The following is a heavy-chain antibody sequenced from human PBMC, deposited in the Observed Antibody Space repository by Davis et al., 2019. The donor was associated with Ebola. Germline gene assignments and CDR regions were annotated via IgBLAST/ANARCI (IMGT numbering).Heavy chain of an antibody. CDR1: GYTFTSYD. J-gene: IGHJ5*02. CDR3: ARGDYYDSSGGFDP. CDR2: MNPNSGNT. Sequence: ASVTVSCQASGYTFTSYDINWVRQATGQGLEWMGWMNPNSGNTGYAQKFQGRVTMTRNTSIRTAYMELSSLRSEDTAVYYCARGDYYDSSGGFDPWGQGTLVTVSS. D-gene: IGHD3-22*01. V-gene: IGHV1-8*01.